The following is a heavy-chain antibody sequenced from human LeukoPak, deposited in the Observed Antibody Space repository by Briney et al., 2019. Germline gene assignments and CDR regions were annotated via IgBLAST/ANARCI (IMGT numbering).Heavy chain of an antibody. CDR2: INPNSSNT. J-gene: IGHJ5*02. V-gene: IGHV1-8*01. D-gene: IGHD3-3*01. CDR3: ARGLRIFGVADRFDP. Sequence: ASVKVSCKASGYTFTRYDSHWVRQATGQGLEWMGCINPNSSNTGYAQKFQGRVTMIRNTSISTAYMELSSLRSEDTAVYYCARGLRIFGVADRFDPWGQGTLVTVSS. CDR1: GYTFTRYD.